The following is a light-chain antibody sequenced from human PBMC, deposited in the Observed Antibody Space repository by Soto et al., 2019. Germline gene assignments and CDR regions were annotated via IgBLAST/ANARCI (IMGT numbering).Light chain of an antibody. J-gene: IGLJ2*01. CDR1: SSNIGAGYD. CDR2: GNN. CDR3: QSSDSSLSGSRVV. V-gene: IGLV1-40*01. Sequence: QSALTQPPSVSGAPGQRVTISCTGSSSNIGAGYDVHWYQQFPGTAPKLLIHGNNNRPSGVPDRFSGSKSGSSASLAITGLQAEDEADYYCQSSDSSLSGSRVVFGGGTKVTVL.